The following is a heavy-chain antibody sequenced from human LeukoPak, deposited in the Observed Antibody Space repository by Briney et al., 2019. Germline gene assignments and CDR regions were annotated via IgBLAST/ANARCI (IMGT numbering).Heavy chain of an antibody. J-gene: IGHJ6*03. Sequence: GGSLRLSCAASGFTFSDHYMDWVRQAPGKGLEWVGRTRNKADRYTTDYAASVKGRFTISRDDSKNSLYLQMNSLKTEDTAVYYCARADSYGYYYMDVWGEGTTVTVSS. V-gene: IGHV3-72*01. D-gene: IGHD5-18*01. CDR3: ARADSYGYYYMDV. CDR2: TRNKADRYTT. CDR1: GFTFSDHY.